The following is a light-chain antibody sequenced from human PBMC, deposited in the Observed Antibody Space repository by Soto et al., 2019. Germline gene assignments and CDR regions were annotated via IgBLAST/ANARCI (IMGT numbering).Light chain of an antibody. CDR3: TSYTSTSTPYV. Sequence: QSALTQPAAVSGSPGQSSTISCTGTSRDVGGYNYVSWYQQLPGKAPTLMIYEVSNRPSGVSIRSSGSQSRKTASLTISGLRADDEADYYCTSYTSTSTPYVFGPGTKVPVL. CDR2: EVS. J-gene: IGLJ1*01. V-gene: IGLV2-14*01. CDR1: SRDVGGYNY.